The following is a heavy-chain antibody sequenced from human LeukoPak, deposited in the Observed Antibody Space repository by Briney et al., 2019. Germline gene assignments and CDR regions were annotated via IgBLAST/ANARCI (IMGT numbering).Heavy chain of an antibody. CDR2: IYYSGST. CDR1: GASTSSYY. CDR3: ARGGSYYDY. Sequence: SETLSLTCTVSGASTSSYYWTWIRQPPGKGLEWIGYIYYSGSTNYNPSLKSRVTISVDTSKNQFSLKLNSVTAADTAVYYCARGGSYYDYWGQGTLVTVSS. V-gene: IGHV4-59*01. J-gene: IGHJ4*02. D-gene: IGHD1-26*01.